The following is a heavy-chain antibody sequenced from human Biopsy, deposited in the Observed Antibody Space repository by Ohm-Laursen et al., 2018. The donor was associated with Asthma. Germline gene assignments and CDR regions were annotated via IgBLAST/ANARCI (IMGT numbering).Heavy chain of an antibody. CDR3: ARGDSSNWSHYYFDY. CDR2: IYSGGTS. CDR1: GFAVSRDH. D-gene: IGHD3-22*01. Sequence: GSLRLSCAALGFAVSRDHMFWVRQAPGKGLEWVSVIYSGGTSHTAGSVRGRFTISRDYSKNTLYLQMHSLRAEDTAVYYCARGDSSNWSHYYFDYWGQGTLVTVSS. V-gene: IGHV3-53*01. J-gene: IGHJ4*02.